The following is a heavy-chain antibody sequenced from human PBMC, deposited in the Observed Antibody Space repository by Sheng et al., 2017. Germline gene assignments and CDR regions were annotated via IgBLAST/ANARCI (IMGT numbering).Heavy chain of an antibody. Sequence: QVQLQQWGAGLLKPSETLSLTCAVYGGSFSGYYWSWIRQPPGKGLEWIGEINHSGSTNYNPSLKSRVTISVDTSKNQFSLKLSSVTAADTAVYYCAREATSGYPVYWGQGTLVTVSS. CDR3: AREATSGYPVY. CDR1: GGSFSGYY. CDR2: INHSGST. D-gene: IGHD3-22*01. J-gene: IGHJ4*02. V-gene: IGHV4-34*01.